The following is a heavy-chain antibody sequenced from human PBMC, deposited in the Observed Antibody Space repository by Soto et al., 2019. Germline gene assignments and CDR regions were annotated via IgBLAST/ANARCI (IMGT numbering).Heavy chain of an antibody. D-gene: IGHD3-22*01. Sequence: QTLSLTCAISWYIVFSNTATLNWIRQSPSRGLEWLGRTYYRSQWHNDYAESVKSRITINLDTSKNQFSLQLNSVTPEDTAVYYFARESGFLYDALDIWGRGTMVTVS. CDR2: TYYRSQWHN. J-gene: IGHJ3*02. V-gene: IGHV6-1*01. CDR1: WYIVFSNTAT. CDR3: ARESGFLYDALDI.